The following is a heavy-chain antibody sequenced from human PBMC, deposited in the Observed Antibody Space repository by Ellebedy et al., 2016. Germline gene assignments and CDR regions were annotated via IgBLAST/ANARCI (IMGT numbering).Heavy chain of an antibody. J-gene: IGHJ4*02. CDR1: GFTFSSYS. D-gene: IGHD5-24*01. CDR3: ARTDGYNFYYFDY. CDR2: ISSSSSYI. V-gene: IGHV3-21*01. Sequence: GGSLRLSCAASGFTFSSYSMNWVRQAPGKGLEWVSSISSSSSYIYYADSVKGRFTISRDNAKNSLYLQMNSLRAEDTAVFYCARTDGYNFYYFDYWGQGTLVTVSS.